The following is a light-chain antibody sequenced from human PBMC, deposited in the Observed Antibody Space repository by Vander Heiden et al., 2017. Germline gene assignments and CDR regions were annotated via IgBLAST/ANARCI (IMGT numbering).Light chain of an antibody. CDR3: LQRSTWPLT. CDR2: DAA. J-gene: IGKJ4*01. CDR1: QSISTE. Sequence: EVVLTQPPVTLSLSPGERATLSCRASQSISTELLWYQQKPGQAPRLLIFDAAYRATGIPARFSGRGSGTDFTLTISGLEPEDVAVYYCLQRSTWPLTFGGGTKVEVK. V-gene: IGKV3-11*01.